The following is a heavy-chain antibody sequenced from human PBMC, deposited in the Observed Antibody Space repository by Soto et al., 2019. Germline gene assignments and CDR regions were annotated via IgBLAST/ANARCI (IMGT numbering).Heavy chain of an antibody. V-gene: IGHV4-38-2*02. Sequence: PSETLSLTCTVSGYSINSDNYWGWIRQPLGKGLEWIGSIYHSGSTYYNPSLKSRVTISKDTSKNQFSLRLTSVTAADTAMYYCAKKGYYASGRINLFDYWGQGTLVTVSS. D-gene: IGHD3-10*01. CDR1: GYSINSDNY. CDR3: AKKGYYASGRINLFDY. J-gene: IGHJ4*02. CDR2: IYHSGST.